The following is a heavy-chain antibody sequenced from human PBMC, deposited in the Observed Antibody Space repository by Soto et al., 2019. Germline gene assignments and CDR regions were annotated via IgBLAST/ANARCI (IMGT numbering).Heavy chain of an antibody. CDR1: GGSISSSNW. V-gene: IGHV4-4*02. Sequence: PSETLSLTCAVSGGSISSSNWWSWVRQPPGKGLEWIGEIYHSGSTNYNPSLKSRVTISVDKSKNQFSLKLSSVTAADTAVYYCARDSRGIAVAGTYYYYYGMDVWGQGTTVTVSS. CDR2: IYHSGST. D-gene: IGHD6-19*01. CDR3: ARDSRGIAVAGTYYYYYGMDV. J-gene: IGHJ6*02.